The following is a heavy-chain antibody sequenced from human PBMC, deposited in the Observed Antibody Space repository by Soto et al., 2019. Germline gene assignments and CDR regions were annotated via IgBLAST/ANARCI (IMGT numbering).Heavy chain of an antibody. CDR3: ARAGGYYSRNWFDP. D-gene: IGHD3-3*01. CDR1: GGSISSYY. CDR2: IYYSGST. V-gene: IGHV4-59*01. Sequence: SETLSLTCTVSGGSISSYYWSWIRQPPGKGLEWIGYIYYSGSTNYNPSLKSRVTISVDTSKNQFSLKPSSVTAADTAVYYCARAGGYYSRNWFDPWGQGTLVTVSS. J-gene: IGHJ5*02.